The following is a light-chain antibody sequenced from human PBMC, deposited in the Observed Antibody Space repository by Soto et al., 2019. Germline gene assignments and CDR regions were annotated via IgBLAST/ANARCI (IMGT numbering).Light chain of an antibody. Sequence: EIVMTQSPVTLSVSPGERASLSCRASQSVSSNLAWYQQKPGQAPSLLIYGAFTRATGIPDRFSGSGSGTDFTLTIDRLESEDFAVYFCQQYGDLPWTFGQGTKVDIK. V-gene: IGKV3-15*01. CDR3: QQYGDLPWT. CDR2: GAF. J-gene: IGKJ1*01. CDR1: QSVSSN.